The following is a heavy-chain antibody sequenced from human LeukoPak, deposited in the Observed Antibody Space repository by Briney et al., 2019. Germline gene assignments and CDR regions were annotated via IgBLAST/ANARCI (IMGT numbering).Heavy chain of an antibody. D-gene: IGHD2-2*01. CDR1: GGSISSGDYY. CDR3: ARDIVVVPAAIPAFDI. V-gene: IGHV4-30-4*01. CDR2: IYYSGST. J-gene: IGHJ3*02. Sequence: SQTLSLTCTVSGGSISSGDYYWSWIRQPPGKGLEWIGYIYYSGSTYYNPSLKSRVTISVDTSKNQFSLKLGSVTAADTAVYYCARDIVVVPAAIPAFDIWGQGTMVTVSS.